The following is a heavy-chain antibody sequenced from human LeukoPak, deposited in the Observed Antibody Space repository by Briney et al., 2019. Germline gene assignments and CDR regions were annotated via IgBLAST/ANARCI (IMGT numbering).Heavy chain of an antibody. Sequence: GGSLRLSCAASGFTFNSYSMNWVRQAPGKGLEWISSISSSSSYIYYADSVMGRFTISRDNAKNSLYLQMNSLRAEDTAAYYCARDYTLGNVWGQGTTVTVSS. J-gene: IGHJ6*02. CDR3: ARDYTLGNV. V-gene: IGHV3-21*01. CDR1: GFTFNSYS. D-gene: IGHD7-27*01. CDR2: ISSSSSYI.